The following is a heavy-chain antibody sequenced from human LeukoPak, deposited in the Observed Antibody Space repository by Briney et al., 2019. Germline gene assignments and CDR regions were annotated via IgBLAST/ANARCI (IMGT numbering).Heavy chain of an antibody. D-gene: IGHD1-26*01. CDR1: GYSFSGFC. Sequence: GESLKISCTGSGYSFSGFCIAWVRQRPGKGLEWMGTIYPGDSDIRYSPSFQGQVSMSADKSISTAYLQWSSLKASDTATYYCAKSIVGATGAYRHWGQGTRVTVSS. CDR3: AKSIVGATGAYRH. CDR2: IYPGDSDI. V-gene: IGHV5-51*01. J-gene: IGHJ4*02.